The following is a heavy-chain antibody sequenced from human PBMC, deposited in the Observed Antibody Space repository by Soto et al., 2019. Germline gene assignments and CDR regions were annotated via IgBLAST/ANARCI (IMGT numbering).Heavy chain of an antibody. CDR1: GFTFDDYA. CDR2: ISWNSGSI. J-gene: IGHJ4*02. CDR3: AKGLSRIAAPGVDY. V-gene: IGHV3-9*01. D-gene: IGHD6-6*01. Sequence: GGSLRLSCAASGFTFDDYAMHWVRQAPGKGLEWVSGISWNSGSIGYADSVKGRFTISRDNAKNSLYLQMNSLRAEDTALYYCAKGLSRIAAPGVDYWGQGTLVTVSS.